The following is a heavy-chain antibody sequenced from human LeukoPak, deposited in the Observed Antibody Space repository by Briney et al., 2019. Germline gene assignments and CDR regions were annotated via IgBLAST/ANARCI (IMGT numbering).Heavy chain of an antibody. J-gene: IGHJ5*02. Sequence: ASVKVSCKASGYTFTGYYMHWVRQAPGQGLEWMGWINPNSGGTNYAQKFQGRVTMTRDTSISTAYMELSRLRSDDTAVYYCARDRRASARIRYSTDNWFDPWGQGTLVTVSS. CDR1: GYTFTGYY. V-gene: IGHV1-2*02. CDR2: INPNSGGT. D-gene: IGHD5-18*01. CDR3: ARDRRASARIRYSTDNWFDP.